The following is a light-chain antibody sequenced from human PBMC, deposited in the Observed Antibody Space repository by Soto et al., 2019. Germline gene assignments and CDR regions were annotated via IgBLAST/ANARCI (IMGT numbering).Light chain of an antibody. CDR1: SSNIGSNT. CDR3: AAWDDSLNGYV. Sequence: SVLTHPPSSSGTPWQRVTISCSGGSSNIGSNTVNWYQQLPGTAPKLLIYSNNQRPSGVPDRFSGSKSGTSASLAISGLQSEDEADYYCAAWDDSLNGYVFGTGTKVTVL. J-gene: IGLJ1*01. CDR2: SNN. V-gene: IGLV1-44*01.